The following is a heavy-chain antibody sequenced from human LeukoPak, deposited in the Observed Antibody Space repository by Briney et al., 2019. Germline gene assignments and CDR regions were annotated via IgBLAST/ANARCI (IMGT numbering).Heavy chain of an antibody. V-gene: IGHV4-34*01. CDR1: GGSFSGYY. CDR3: AGEYYDFWSGYVKTWFDP. J-gene: IGHJ5*02. D-gene: IGHD3-3*01. Sequence: RPSETLSLTCAVYGGSFSGYYWSWIRQPPGKGLEWIGEINHSGSTNYNPSLKSRVTISVDTSKNQFSLKLSSVTAADTAVYYCAGEYYDFWSGYVKTWFDPWGQGTLVTVSS. CDR2: INHSGST.